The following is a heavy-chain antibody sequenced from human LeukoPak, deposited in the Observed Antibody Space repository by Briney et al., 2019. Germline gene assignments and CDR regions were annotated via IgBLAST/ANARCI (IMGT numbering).Heavy chain of an antibody. CDR1: GYTLTELS. J-gene: IGHJ4*02. Sequence: ASVKVSCKVSGYTLTELSMHWVRQAPGKGLEWMGGFDPEDGETIYAQKFQDRVTMTEDTSTDTAYMELSSLRSEDTAVYYCATDIVVVTATDYWGQGTLVTVSS. V-gene: IGHV1-24*01. CDR3: ATDIVVVTATDY. D-gene: IGHD2-21*02. CDR2: FDPEDGET.